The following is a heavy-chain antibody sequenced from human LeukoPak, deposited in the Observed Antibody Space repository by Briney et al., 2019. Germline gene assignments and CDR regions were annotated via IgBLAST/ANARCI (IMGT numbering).Heavy chain of an antibody. V-gene: IGHV4-59*01. CDR1: GGSISRYY. J-gene: IGHJ5*02. Sequence: SETLSLTCTVSGGSISRYYWSWIRQHPGKGLEWIGEISHSGSTNYNPSLKGRVTISVDTSKNQFSLKLSSVTAADTAVYYCAREKPNYYDSSGYPNWFDPWGQGTLVTVSS. CDR3: AREKPNYYDSSGYPNWFDP. D-gene: IGHD3-22*01. CDR2: ISHSGST.